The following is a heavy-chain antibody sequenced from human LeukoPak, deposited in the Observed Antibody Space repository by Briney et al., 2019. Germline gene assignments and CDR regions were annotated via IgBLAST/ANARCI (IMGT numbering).Heavy chain of an antibody. V-gene: IGHV1-18*01. D-gene: IGHD6-13*01. CDR3: ARARFSSRNRDGYFDS. J-gene: IGHJ4*02. CDR2: ISAYNGNT. Sequence: ASVKVSCEASGYTFTSYGISWVRQAPGQGLEWMGWISAYNGNTNYAQKLQGRVTMTTDTSTSTAYMELRSLRSDDTAVYYCARARFSSRNRDGYFDSWGEGTLVTVSS. CDR1: GYTFTSYG.